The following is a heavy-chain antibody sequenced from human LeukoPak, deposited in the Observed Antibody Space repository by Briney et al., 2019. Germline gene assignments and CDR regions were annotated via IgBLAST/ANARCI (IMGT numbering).Heavy chain of an antibody. D-gene: IGHD4-17*01. Sequence: GGSLRLSCTASGFIFGDYAMSWFRQAPGKGLEWVGLIRSNVHGGTTEYAASVKGRFTISRDDSKRIAYLQMNSLKTEDTALYYCTRLRSGYIDFWGQGTLVTVSS. V-gene: IGHV3-49*03. J-gene: IGHJ4*02. CDR2: IRSNVHGGTT. CDR3: TRLRSGYIDF. CDR1: GFIFGDYA.